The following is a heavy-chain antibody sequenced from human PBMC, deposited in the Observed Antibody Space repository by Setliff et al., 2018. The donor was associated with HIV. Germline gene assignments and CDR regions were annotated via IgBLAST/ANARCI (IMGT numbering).Heavy chain of an antibody. CDR2: MNPNSGNT. CDR3: TRVMGATTGFHDY. D-gene: IGHD1-26*01. CDR1: GYTFTRYD. Sequence: ASVKVSCKASGYTFTRYDINWVRQATGQGLEWMGWMNPNSGNTGYAQKFQGRVTMTRNTSISTVYMELSSLRSEDTALYYCTRVMGATTGFHDYWGQGTLVTAPQ. J-gene: IGHJ4*02. V-gene: IGHV1-8*01.